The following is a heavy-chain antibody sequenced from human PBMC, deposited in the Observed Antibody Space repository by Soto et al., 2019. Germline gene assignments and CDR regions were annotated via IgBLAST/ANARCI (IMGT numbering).Heavy chain of an antibody. CDR1: GGSISSSSYY. D-gene: IGHD2-15*01. J-gene: IGHJ4*02. V-gene: IGHV4-39*01. CDR2: IYYSGST. Sequence: QLQLQESGPGLVKPSETLSLTCTVSGGSISSSSYYWGWIRQPPGKGLEWIGSIYYSGSTYYNPSRKSRVTISVDTSKNQFSLKLSSVTAADTAVYYCAREDIVVVVAAFDYWGQGTLVTVSS. CDR3: AREDIVVVVAAFDY.